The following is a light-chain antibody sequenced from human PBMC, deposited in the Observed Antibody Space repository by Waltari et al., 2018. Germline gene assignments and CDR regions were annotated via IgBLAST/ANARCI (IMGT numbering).Light chain of an antibody. V-gene: IGLV2-23*02. Sequence: QSALTQPASVSGSPGQSISISCIGTSSDSGTFILVPWYVQYPGPAPTLLIYDVSQRPSGVSNRFSGSKSGNTASLTISGLQAEDEAIYYCCSYAGSRTWVFGGGAKLTVL. J-gene: IGLJ3*02. CDR1: SSDSGTFIL. CDR3: CSYAGSRTWV. CDR2: DVS.